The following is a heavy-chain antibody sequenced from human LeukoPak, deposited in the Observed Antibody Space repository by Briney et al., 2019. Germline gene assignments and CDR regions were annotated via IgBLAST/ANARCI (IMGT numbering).Heavy chain of an antibody. Sequence: PGGSLRLSCAASGFTFSDYGMSWVRQAPGKGLEWVSPISSSGGTTYYADSVKGRFTISRDNSRNTLYLQMNSLRAEDTAVYYCAKGIRGSGWFGGAFDIGGQGTMVTVSA. V-gene: IGHV3-23*01. CDR1: GFTFSDYG. CDR2: ISSSGGTT. D-gene: IGHD6-19*01. CDR3: AKGIRGSGWFGGAFDI. J-gene: IGHJ3*02.